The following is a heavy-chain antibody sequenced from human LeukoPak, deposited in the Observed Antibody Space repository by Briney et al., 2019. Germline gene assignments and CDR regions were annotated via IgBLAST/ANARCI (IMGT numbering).Heavy chain of an antibody. Sequence: SETLSLTYTVSGGSISSYYWSWIRQPPGKGLEWIGYIYYSGTTNYNPSLKSRVTISVDTSKNQFSLKLSSVTAADTAVYYCAREGGSGAFDIWGQGTMVTVSS. CDR3: AREGGSGAFDI. CDR2: IYYSGTT. J-gene: IGHJ3*02. CDR1: GGSISSYY. D-gene: IGHD6-25*01. V-gene: IGHV4-59*01.